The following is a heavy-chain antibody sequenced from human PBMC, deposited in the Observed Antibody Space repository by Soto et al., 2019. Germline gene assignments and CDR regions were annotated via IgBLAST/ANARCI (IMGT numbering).Heavy chain of an antibody. CDR2: IYPGDSDT. CDR3: ARHKRTGYSSGWFHRRFDYYGMDV. D-gene: IGHD6-19*01. CDR1: GYSFTSSW. Sequence: PGESLRLSCKGSGYSFTSSWIGWVRQMPGNGLEWMGIIYPGDSDTRYSPSFQGQVTISADKSISTAYLQWSSPKASDTAMYYCARHKRTGYSSGWFHRRFDYYGMDVWGQGTTVTVSS. V-gene: IGHV5-51*01. J-gene: IGHJ6*02.